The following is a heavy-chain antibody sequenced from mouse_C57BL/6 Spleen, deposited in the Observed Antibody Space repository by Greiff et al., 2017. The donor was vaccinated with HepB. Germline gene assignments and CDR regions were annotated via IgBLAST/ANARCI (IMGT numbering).Heavy chain of an antibody. CDR3: ARDGGTTVVARFAY. J-gene: IGHJ3*01. Sequence: EVQGVESGGGLVKPGGSLKLSCAASGFTFSSYAMSWVRQTPEKRLEWVATISDGGSYTYYPDNVKGRFTISRDNAKNNLYLQMSHLKSEDTAMYYCARDGGTTVVARFAYWGQGTLVTVSA. D-gene: IGHD1-1*01. CDR2: ISDGGSYT. CDR1: GFTFSSYA. V-gene: IGHV5-4*01.